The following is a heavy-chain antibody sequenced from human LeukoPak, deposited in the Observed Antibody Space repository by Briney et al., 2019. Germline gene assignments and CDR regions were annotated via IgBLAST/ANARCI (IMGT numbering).Heavy chain of an antibody. CDR1: GGSISSGGYY. J-gene: IGHJ4*02. CDR3: ARESRDYYYDSSGNFDY. CDR2: IYYSGST. D-gene: IGHD3-22*01. Sequence: SKTLSLTCTVSGGSISSGGYYWSWIRQHPGKGLEWIGYIYYSGSTYYNPSLKSRVTISVDTSKNQFSLKLSSVTAADRAVYYCARESRDYYYDSSGNFDYWGQGTLVTVSS. V-gene: IGHV4-31*03.